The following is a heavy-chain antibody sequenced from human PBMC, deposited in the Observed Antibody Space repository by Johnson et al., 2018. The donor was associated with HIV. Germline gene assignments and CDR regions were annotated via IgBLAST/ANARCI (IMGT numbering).Heavy chain of an antibody. J-gene: IGHJ3*02. CDR3: ARDCTGGVCLNDAFDI. CDR2: ISYDGSNK. D-gene: IGHD2-8*02. Sequence: QVQLVESGGGVVQPGRSLRLSCAASGFTFSSYAMHWVRQAPGKGLEWVAVISYDGSNKYYADSVKGRFTISRDNSKNTLYLQMNSLRAEDTAVYYCARDCTGGVCLNDAFDIWCQGTMVTVSS. CDR1: GFTFSSYA. V-gene: IGHV3-30*04.